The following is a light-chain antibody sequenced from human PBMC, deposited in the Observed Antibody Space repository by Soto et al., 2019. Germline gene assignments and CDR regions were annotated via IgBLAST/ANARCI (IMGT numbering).Light chain of an antibody. CDR3: QKYNGAPRT. CDR2: AAS. Sequence: DCLMIQAPSSLSTSVGDRVTITCRASQGISNYLAWYQQKPGKVPKLLIYAASTLQSGVPSRFSGSGSGTDFTLTISSLQPKDFATYYCQKYNGAPRTFGQGTKVDIK. V-gene: IGKV1-27*01. J-gene: IGKJ1*01. CDR1: QGISNY.